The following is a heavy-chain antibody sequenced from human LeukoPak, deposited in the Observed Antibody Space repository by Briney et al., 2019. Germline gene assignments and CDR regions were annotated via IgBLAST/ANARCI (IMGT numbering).Heavy chain of an antibody. Sequence: SQTLSLTCTVSGDSITSGTFYWSWIRQPAGKGLEWIGRIYGSGSTNYSPSLRSRVTISIDTSKNQFSLKLNSVTAADTAVYHCARGWGSTSSSYFDPWGQGTLVTVSS. CDR3: ARGWGSTSSSYFDP. CDR1: GDSITSGTFY. CDR2: IYGSGST. V-gene: IGHV4-61*02. J-gene: IGHJ5*02. D-gene: IGHD2-2*01.